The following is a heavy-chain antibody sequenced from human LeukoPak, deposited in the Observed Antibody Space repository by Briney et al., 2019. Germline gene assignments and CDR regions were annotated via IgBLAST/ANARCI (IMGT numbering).Heavy chain of an antibody. J-gene: IGHJ4*02. CDR2: MNPNSGNT. V-gene: IGHV1-8*03. Sequence: ASVKVSCKSSGGTFSSYTITWVRQAPGQGLEWMGWMNPNSGNTGYAQKFQGRVTITRNTSISTAYMELSSLRSEDTAVYYCARGAFYYYDSSGYTYYFDYWGQGTLVTVSS. CDR3: ARGAFYYYDSSGYTYYFDY. D-gene: IGHD3-22*01. CDR1: GGTFSSYT.